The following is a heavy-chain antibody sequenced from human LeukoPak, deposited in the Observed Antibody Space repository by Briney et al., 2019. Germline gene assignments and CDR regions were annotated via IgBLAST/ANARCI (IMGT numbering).Heavy chain of an antibody. J-gene: IGHJ4*02. V-gene: IGHV3-15*01. Sequence: GGXLRLSCAASGFTFSNAWMSWVRQAPGKGLEWVGRIKTKTDGWTPDYAAPVKGGFTISRDDSKNTLYLQMNSLKSEDTAVYYCTTDLSFWGQGTLVTVSS. CDR1: GFTFSNAW. CDR3: TTDLSF. CDR2: IKTKTDGWTP.